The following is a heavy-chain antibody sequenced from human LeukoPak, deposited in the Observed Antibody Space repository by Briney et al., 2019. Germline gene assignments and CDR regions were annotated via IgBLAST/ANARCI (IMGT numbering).Heavy chain of an antibody. Sequence: GESLKISCKGSGYSFTSHWIAWVRQMPGKGLEWMGIIAPGDSDTRYSPSFQGQVIISADKSISTAFLQWSSLKASDTATYYCARLVVAATRYFDYWGQGTLVTVSS. CDR1: GYSFTSHW. CDR2: IAPGDSDT. J-gene: IGHJ4*02. D-gene: IGHD2-15*01. CDR3: ARLVVAATRYFDY. V-gene: IGHV5-51*01.